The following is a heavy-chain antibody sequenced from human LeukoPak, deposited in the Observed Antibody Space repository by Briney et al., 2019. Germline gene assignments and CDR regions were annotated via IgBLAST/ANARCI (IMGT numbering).Heavy chain of an antibody. D-gene: IGHD6-13*01. V-gene: IGHV5-51*01. J-gene: IGHJ4*02. CDR3: ARHPSSSSWYFDY. CDR2: IYPGDSDT. Sequence: GESLKISCKGSGYSFTSYWIGWVRQMPGKGLEWMGIIYPGDSDTRYSPSFQGQVTISADKSISTAYLEWSSLKASDTAMYYCARHPSSSSWYFDYWGQGTLVTVSS. CDR1: GYSFTSYW.